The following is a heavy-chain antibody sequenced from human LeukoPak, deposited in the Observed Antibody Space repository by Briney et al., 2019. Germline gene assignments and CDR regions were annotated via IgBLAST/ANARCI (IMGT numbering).Heavy chain of an antibody. Sequence: GASVKVSCKASGYTFSSYYMHWVRQAPGQGLEWMAIINPSGGSTSYAQKFQGRVTMTRDTSTSTVYMELSSLRSEDTAVYYCARDPRPSYESGGYYYPGDYWGQGTLVTVSS. V-gene: IGHV1-46*01. J-gene: IGHJ4*02. D-gene: IGHD3-22*01. CDR2: INPSGGST. CDR1: GYTFSSYY. CDR3: ARDPRPSYESGGYYYPGDY.